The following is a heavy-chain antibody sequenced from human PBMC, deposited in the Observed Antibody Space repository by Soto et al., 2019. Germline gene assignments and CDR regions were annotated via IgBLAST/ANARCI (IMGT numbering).Heavy chain of an antibody. D-gene: IGHD1-26*01. V-gene: IGHV3-48*03. CDR1: GFTFSTYE. J-gene: IGHJ5*02. CDR3: ARTTVFIVGASGWLDP. Sequence: GSLRLSCAASGFTFSTYEMNWVRQAPGKGLEWVSYISSSGTTIYYADSVKGRFTISRDNAKKSLYLQMNSLRAEDTAVYYCARTTVFIVGASGWLDPWGQGTLVTVSS. CDR2: ISSSGTTI.